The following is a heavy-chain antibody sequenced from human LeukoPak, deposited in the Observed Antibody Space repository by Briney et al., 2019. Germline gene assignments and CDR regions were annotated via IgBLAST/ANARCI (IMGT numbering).Heavy chain of an antibody. V-gene: IGHV4-59*12. Sequence: SGTLSLTCTVSGGSISPYYWTWIRQPPGKGLEWIGYIYYSGSTNYNPSLTSRVTMSVDTSKNQFSLKLSSVTAADTAVYYCARAPGIMSGNWRFDYWGQGTLVTVSS. CDR1: GGSISPYY. J-gene: IGHJ4*02. CDR3: ARAPGIMSGNWRFDY. CDR2: IYYSGST. D-gene: IGHD3-16*01.